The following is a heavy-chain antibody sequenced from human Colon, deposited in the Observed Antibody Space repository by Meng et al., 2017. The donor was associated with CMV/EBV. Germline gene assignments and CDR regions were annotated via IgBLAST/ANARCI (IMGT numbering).Heavy chain of an antibody. CDR1: GDSITSGDYY. V-gene: IGHV4-30-4*01. D-gene: IGHD3-9*01. J-gene: IGHJ4*02. CDR2: IFRTGTT. CDR3: VRDRDYFDTFGYLF. Sequence: AGDSITSGDYYWTWIRQSPGKGLEWIGHIFRTGTTAHSPSLGSRVTMSIDTSKNQFSLSLTSVTAADTATYFCVRDRDYFDTFGYLFWGQGSLVTVSS.